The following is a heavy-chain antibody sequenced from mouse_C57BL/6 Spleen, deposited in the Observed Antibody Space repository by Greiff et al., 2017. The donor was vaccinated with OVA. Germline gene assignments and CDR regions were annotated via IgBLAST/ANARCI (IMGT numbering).Heavy chain of an antibody. J-gene: IGHJ2*01. Sequence: EVQLVESGGGLVKPGGSLKLSCAASGFTFSDYGMHWVRQAPEKGLEWVAYISSGSSTIYYADTVKGRFTISRDNAKNTLFLQMTSLRSEDTAMYYCARDYYGSSYVYFDYWGQGTTLTVSS. CDR1: GFTFSDYG. D-gene: IGHD1-1*01. CDR2: ISSGSSTI. V-gene: IGHV5-17*01. CDR3: ARDYYGSSYVYFDY.